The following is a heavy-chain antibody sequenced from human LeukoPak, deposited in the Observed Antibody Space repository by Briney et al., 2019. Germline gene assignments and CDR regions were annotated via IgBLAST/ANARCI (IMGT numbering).Heavy chain of an antibody. J-gene: IGHJ5*01. D-gene: IGHD6-13*01. Sequence: SETLSLTCTVSRGSIRTADYYWAWARQPPGGGLEWLGSIYFSGSPYFNPSLKSRVAVSIDTSKNQYSLKVTSVNASDTAVYFCARTSSWYAGAWFDSWGQGTLVTVSS. CDR2: IYFSGSP. CDR1: RGSIRTADYY. CDR3: ARTSSWYAGAWFDS. V-gene: IGHV4-39*01.